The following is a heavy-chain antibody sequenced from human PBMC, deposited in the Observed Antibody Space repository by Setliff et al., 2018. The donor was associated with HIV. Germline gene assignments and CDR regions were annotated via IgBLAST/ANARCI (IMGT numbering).Heavy chain of an antibody. Sequence: SETLSLTCTVSGGSISSYYWSWVRQVPGKGLEWMGNTYYGGSTDYSKYNPSLKSRVTITVDTSKNQFPLKLSSVTAADTAVYYCARDSDQGATGRYGMDVWGQGTTVTVSS. CDR3: ARDSDQGATGRYGMDV. CDR1: GGSISSYY. CDR2: TYYGGST. J-gene: IGHJ6*02. V-gene: IGHV4-59*01. D-gene: IGHD1-26*01.